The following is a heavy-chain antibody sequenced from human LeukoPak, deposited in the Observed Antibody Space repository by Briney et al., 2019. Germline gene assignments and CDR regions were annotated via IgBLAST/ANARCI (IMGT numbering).Heavy chain of an antibody. CDR1: GGSISSSSSSYF. J-gene: IGHJ6*02. Sequence: SETLSLTCTVSGGSISSSSSSYFWGWIRQSPGKGLEWIGIIHYSGSTYYNPSLKSRVTISVDTSKNQFSLKLTSVTAADTAVYYGVDVWGQGTTVTVSS. V-gene: IGHV4-39*07. CDR2: IHYSGST. CDR3: VDV.